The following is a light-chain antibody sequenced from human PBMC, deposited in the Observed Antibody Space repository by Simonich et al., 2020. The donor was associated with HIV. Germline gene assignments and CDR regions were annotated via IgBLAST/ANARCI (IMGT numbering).Light chain of an antibody. Sequence: DIQMTQSPSYVSASGGDRVTNTCRASQGISSWLSWYQQKPGKAPKLLIDAASSMQSGVPSRFSGSGSVTDYTLTISSLQPEDFATYYCQQANSFPFTFGPGTKVDIK. CDR1: QGISSW. J-gene: IGKJ3*01. CDR3: QQANSFPFT. V-gene: IGKV1-12*01. CDR2: AAS.